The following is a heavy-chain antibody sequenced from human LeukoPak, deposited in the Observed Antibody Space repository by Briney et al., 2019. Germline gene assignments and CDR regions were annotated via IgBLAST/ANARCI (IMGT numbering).Heavy chain of an antibody. V-gene: IGHV3-30*18. D-gene: IGHD2-2*01. CDR3: AKGPLRGTAAAIDY. CDR2: ISYDGRNI. CDR1: GFIFSTYV. Sequence: PGGSLRLSCAASGFIFSTYVMHWVRQAPGKGLEWVAVISYDGRNIHYPDSVKGRFTISRDISTDTLWLQMDSLRTEDTAVYYCAKGPLRGTAAAIDYWGQGTLVTVSS. J-gene: IGHJ4*02.